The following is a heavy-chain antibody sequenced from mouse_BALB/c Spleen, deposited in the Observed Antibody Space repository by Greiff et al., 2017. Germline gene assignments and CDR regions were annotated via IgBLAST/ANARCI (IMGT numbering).Heavy chain of an antibody. CDR1: GYTFSSYW. CDR3: ARGFTTVVAPYAMDY. Sequence: QVQLQQSGAELMKPGASVKISCKATGYTFSSYWIEWVKQRPGHGLEWIGEILPGSGSTNYNEKFKGKATFTADTSSNTAYMQLSSLTSEDSAVYYCARGFTTVVAPYAMDYWGQGTSVTVSS. J-gene: IGHJ4*01. V-gene: IGHV1-9*01. D-gene: IGHD1-1*01. CDR2: ILPGSGST.